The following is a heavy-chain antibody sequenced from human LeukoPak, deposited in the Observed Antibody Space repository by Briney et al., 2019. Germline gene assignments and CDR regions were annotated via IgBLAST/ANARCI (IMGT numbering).Heavy chain of an antibody. CDR1: GGTFSSYA. CDR3: AREPGYSSGWFDP. CDR2: IIPIFGTA. Sequence: SVKVSRKASGGTFSSYAISWVRQAPGQGLEWMGRIIPIFGTANYAQKFQGRVTITTDESTSTAYMELSSLRSEDTAVYYCAREPGYSSGWFDPWGQGTLVTVSS. J-gene: IGHJ5*02. D-gene: IGHD6-19*01. V-gene: IGHV1-69*05.